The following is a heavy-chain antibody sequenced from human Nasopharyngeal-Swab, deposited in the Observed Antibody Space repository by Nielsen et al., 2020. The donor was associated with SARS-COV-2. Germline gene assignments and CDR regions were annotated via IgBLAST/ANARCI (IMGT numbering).Heavy chain of an antibody. CDR2: IVVGSGNT. Sequence: SVKVSRKASGFTFTSSAVQWVRQARGQRLEWIGWIVVGSGNTNYAQKFQERVTITRDMSTSTAYMELSSLRSEDTAVYYCAGGYCSGGSCYPPEGYWGQGTLVTVSS. J-gene: IGHJ4*02. D-gene: IGHD2-15*01. CDR3: AGGYCSGGSCYPPEGY. V-gene: IGHV1-58*01. CDR1: GFTFTSSA.